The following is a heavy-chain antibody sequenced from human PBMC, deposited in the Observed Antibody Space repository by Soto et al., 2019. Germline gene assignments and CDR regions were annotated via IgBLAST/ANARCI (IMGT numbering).Heavy chain of an antibody. V-gene: IGHV1-2*02. Sequence: GASVKVSCKASGYTFTGYYMHWVRQAPGQGLEWMGWFNPYSGGTNYAQKFQGRVTMTRDTSITTAYMELSRLRSDDTAVYYCTRASGNYVQMRVYWGQGTLVTVS. CDR2: FNPYSGGT. D-gene: IGHD4-4*01. CDR3: TRASGNYVQMRVY. J-gene: IGHJ4*02. CDR1: GYTFTGYY.